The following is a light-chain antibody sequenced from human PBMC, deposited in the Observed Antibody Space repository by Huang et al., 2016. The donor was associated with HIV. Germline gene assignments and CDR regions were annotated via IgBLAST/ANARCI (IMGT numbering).Light chain of an antibody. CDR2: GTA. V-gene: IGKV3-20*01. Sequence: EIVLTQSPGTLSLSPGGRATLSCRASQSVSGTYLAWYRQKPGQSPRLLIYGTAITATGIPDRFSGSGSATDFTLTISRLEPEDFAVYYCQQYGTSPPSLTFGGGTKVEIK. CDR3: QQYGTSPPSLT. J-gene: IGKJ4*01. CDR1: QSVSGTY.